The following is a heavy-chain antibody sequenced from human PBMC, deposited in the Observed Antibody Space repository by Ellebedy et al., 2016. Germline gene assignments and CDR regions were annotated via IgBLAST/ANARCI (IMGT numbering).Heavy chain of an antibody. V-gene: IGHV3-9*01. CDR1: GFTFDDYA. Sequence: SLKISXAASGFTFDDYAMHWVRQAPGRGLEWVSGISWNSDSIAYADSVKGRFTISRDNSKNTMYLQMNSLRAEDTAVYYCARDRGGYSYRFDGFDIWGQGTTVTVSS. J-gene: IGHJ3*02. CDR2: ISWNSDSI. CDR3: ARDRGGYSYRFDGFDI. D-gene: IGHD5-18*01.